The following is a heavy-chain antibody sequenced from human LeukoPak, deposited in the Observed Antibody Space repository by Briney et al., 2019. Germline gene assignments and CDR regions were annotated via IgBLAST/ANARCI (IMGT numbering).Heavy chain of an antibody. J-gene: IGHJ5*02. CDR1: GGSFSGYY. Sequence: SETLSLTCAVYGGSFSGYYWSWIRQPPGKGLEWIREINHSGSTNYDPSLKSRVTMSVDTSKNQFSLKLSSVTAADTAVYYCAREEGSYSSGWYSGWFDPWGQGTLVTVSS. V-gene: IGHV4-34*01. D-gene: IGHD6-19*01. CDR2: INHSGST. CDR3: AREEGSYSSGWYSGWFDP.